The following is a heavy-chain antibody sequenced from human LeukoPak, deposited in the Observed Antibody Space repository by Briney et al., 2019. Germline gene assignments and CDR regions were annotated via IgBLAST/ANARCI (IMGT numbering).Heavy chain of an antibody. CDR2: IYYSGST. Sequence: SETLSLTCTVSGGSISSSSYYWGWIRQPPGKGLEWIGSIYYSGSTYYNPSLKSRVTISVDTSKNQFSLKLSSVTAADTAVYYCARREQWLDCWGQGTLVTVSS. CDR1: GGSISSSSYY. V-gene: IGHV4-39*01. D-gene: IGHD6-19*01. J-gene: IGHJ4*02. CDR3: ARREQWLDC.